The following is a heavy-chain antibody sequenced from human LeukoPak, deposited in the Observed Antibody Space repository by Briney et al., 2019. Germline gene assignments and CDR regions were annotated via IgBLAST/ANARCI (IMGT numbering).Heavy chain of an antibody. CDR3: ARVLLWTAVASGCDY. CDR1: GFTFSSYA. D-gene: IGHD6-19*01. Sequence: PGRSLRLSCAASGFTFSSYAMHWVRQAPGKGLEWVAVISYDGSNKYYADSVKGRFTISRDNSKNTLYLQMNSLRAEDTAVYYCARVLLWTAVASGCDYWGQGTLVTVSS. J-gene: IGHJ4*02. V-gene: IGHV3-30*04. CDR2: ISYDGSNK.